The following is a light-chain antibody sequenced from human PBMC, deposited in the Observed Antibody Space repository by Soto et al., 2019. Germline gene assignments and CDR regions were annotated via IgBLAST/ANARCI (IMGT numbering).Light chain of an antibody. V-gene: IGLV2-14*01. CDR2: DVS. Sequence: QSALTQPASVSGSPGQSITISCTGXXXDVGGYNYVSWYQQHPGKAPKLMIYDVSNRPSGVSNRFSGSKSGNTASLTISGLQAEDEADYYCSSYTSSSTYVFGTGTQLTVL. CDR1: XXDVGGYNY. CDR3: SSYTSSSTYV. J-gene: IGLJ1*01.